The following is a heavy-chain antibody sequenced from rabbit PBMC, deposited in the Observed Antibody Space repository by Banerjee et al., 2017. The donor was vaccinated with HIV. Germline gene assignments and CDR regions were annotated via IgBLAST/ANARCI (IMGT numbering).Heavy chain of an antibody. CDR2: IDTGSSGHT. Sequence: QEQLKETGGGLVQPGGSLTLSCKASGIDFSSYGVSWVRQAPGKGLEWIGCIDTGSSGHTYYASWAKGRFTISKTSSTTVTLQLTSLTAADTATYFCARSDAGSNYGYFNLWGPGTLVTVS. D-gene: IGHD8-1*01. CDR3: ARSDAGSNYGYFNL. V-gene: IGHV1S45*01. CDR1: GIDFSSYG. J-gene: IGHJ4*01.